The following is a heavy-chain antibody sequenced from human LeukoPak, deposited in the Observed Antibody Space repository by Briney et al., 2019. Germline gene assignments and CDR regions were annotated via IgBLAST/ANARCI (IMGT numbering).Heavy chain of an antibody. J-gene: IGHJ4*02. V-gene: IGHV4-59*01. CDR3: ARFLWPADTAMVKRPHHFDY. D-gene: IGHD5-18*01. CDR1: GGSISSYY. CDR2: IYYSEST. Sequence: KPSETLSLTCTVSGGSISSYYWSWIRQPPGKGLEWIGYIYYSESTNYNPPLKSRVTISVDTSKNQFSLKLSSVTAADTAVYYCARFLWPADTAMVKRPHHFDYWGQGTLVTVSS.